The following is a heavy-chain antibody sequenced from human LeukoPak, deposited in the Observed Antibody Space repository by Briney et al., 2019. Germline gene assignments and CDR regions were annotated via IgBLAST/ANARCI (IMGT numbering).Heavy chain of an antibody. D-gene: IGHD6-13*01. CDR3: ARGLGQLNDY. CDR1: GGSISSNCCS. CDR2: AHYSGST. V-gene: IGHV4-39*07. J-gene: IGHJ4*02. Sequence: PSETLSLTCTVSGGSISSNCCSWGWIRQPPGKGLEWIGSAHYSGSTYYNPSLKSRVTMSVDTSKNQFSLKLSSVTAADTAVYYCARGLGQLNDYWGQGTLVTVSS.